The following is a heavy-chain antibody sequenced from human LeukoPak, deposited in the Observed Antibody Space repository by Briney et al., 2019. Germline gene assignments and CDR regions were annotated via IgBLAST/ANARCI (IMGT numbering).Heavy chain of an antibody. D-gene: IGHD5-12*01. CDR2: ISSSNSYI. CDR1: GFTFSSYS. Sequence: PGGGLRLSCAASGFTFSSYSMNWVRQAPGKGLEWVSSISSSNSYIYYADSVKGRFTISRDNAKNSLYLQMNSLRAEDTAVYYCARALRVWGYSGYDEGPDYWGQGTLVTVSS. CDR3: ARALRVWGYSGYDEGPDY. J-gene: IGHJ4*02. V-gene: IGHV3-21*01.